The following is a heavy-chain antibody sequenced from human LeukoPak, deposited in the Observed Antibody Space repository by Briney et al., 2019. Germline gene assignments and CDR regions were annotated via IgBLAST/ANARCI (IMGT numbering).Heavy chain of an antibody. Sequence: PSETLSLTCTVSGGSISSYYWSWIRQPPGKGLEWIGYIYYSGSTYYNPSLKSRVTISVDTSKNQFSLKLSSVTAADTAVYYCARGGRKYFDYWGQGTLVTVSS. V-gene: IGHV4-59*08. CDR3: ARGGRKYFDY. J-gene: IGHJ4*02. CDR2: IYYSGST. CDR1: GGSISSYY. D-gene: IGHD3-16*01.